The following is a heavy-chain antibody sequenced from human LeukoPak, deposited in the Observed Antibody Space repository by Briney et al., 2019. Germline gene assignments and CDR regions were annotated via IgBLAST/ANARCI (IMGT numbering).Heavy chain of an antibody. Sequence: GGSLRLSCAASGFTFSSYAMSWVRQAPGKGLEWVSAISGSGGSTYYADSVKGRFTISRDNSKNTLFLQMNSLRPEDTAVYYCASERRYDILTGYYPLHYWGQGALVTVSS. J-gene: IGHJ4*02. D-gene: IGHD3-9*01. CDR1: GFTFSSYA. V-gene: IGHV3-23*01. CDR3: ASERRYDILTGYYPLHY. CDR2: ISGSGGST.